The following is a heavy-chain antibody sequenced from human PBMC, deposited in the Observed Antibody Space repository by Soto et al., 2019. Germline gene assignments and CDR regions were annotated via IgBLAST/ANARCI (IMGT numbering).Heavy chain of an antibody. V-gene: IGHV1-69*01. D-gene: IGHD5-12*01. CDR1: GVTFSSFA. CDR3: ARSTGSGFRPGTHRFHGFDP. CDR2: IIPIFRTP. J-gene: IGHJ5*02. Sequence: QVQLVQSGAEVKQPGSSVKVSCQASGVTFSSFAISWVRQAPGQGLEWMGGIIPIFRTPNYAQNFQGRVTITADESTSSVYMELSRLRSEDTAVYYCARSTGSGFRPGTHRFHGFDPWGQGTLVTVSS.